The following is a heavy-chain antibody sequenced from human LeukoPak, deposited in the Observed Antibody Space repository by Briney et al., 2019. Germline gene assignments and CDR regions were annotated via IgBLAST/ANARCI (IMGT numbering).Heavy chain of an antibody. Sequence: QPGGSLRLSCAASGFTVSSGNYMNWVRQAPGKGLEWVSGIYTGGTTYYTDSVKGRFTISRDNPNNTLYLQMHSLRAEDTAVYYCAREISRFGIWGQGTLVTVSS. D-gene: IGHD3-16*01. CDR1: GFTVSSGNY. CDR2: IYTGGTT. V-gene: IGHV3-66*01. J-gene: IGHJ4*02. CDR3: AREISRFGI.